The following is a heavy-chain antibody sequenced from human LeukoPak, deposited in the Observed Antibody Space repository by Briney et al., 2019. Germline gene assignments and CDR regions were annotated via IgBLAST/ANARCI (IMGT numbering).Heavy chain of an antibody. CDR2: ISWNSGTK. CDR3: AVLHYYAMDV. Sequence: GRSLRLSCAASGFTFDDYAMHWVRQAPGKGLEWVSGISWNSGTKGYAASVKGRFTISRDNAKNSLYLQMNSLRGEDAALYYCAVLHYYAMDVWGQGTTVTVSS. J-gene: IGHJ6*02. D-gene: IGHD2-8*01. V-gene: IGHV3-9*01. CDR1: GFTFDDYA.